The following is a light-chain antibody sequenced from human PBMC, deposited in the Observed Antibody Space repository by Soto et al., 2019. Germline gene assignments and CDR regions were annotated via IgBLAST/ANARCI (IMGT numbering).Light chain of an antibody. Sequence: QSALTQPASVSGSPGQSITISCTGTSTDVGRYNYVSWYQQYPGKAPKLMIYDVSNRPSGVSSRFSGSKSGITASLTISGLQAEDEADYYCSSYTSDSTYVFGTGTKVTVL. CDR2: DVS. CDR1: STDVGRYNY. V-gene: IGLV2-14*01. CDR3: SSYTSDSTYV. J-gene: IGLJ1*01.